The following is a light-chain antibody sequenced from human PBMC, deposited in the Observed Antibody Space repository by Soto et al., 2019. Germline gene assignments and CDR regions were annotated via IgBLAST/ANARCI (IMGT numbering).Light chain of an antibody. V-gene: IGKV1-5*03. J-gene: IGKJ2*01. CDR3: QEYNSHSRYT. Sequence: DIQMTQSPSTLSASVGDRVTITCRASQSISSWLAGYQQKPGKAPKLLIYTASSLESRVPSRFSGSGSGTEFTLIISSLQPDDFATYYCQEYNSHSRYTFGQGTKLEIK. CDR1: QSISSW. CDR2: TAS.